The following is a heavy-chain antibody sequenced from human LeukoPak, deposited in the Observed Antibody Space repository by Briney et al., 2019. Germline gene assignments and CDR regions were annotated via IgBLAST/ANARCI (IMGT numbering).Heavy chain of an antibody. Sequence: PSETLSLTCAVSGGSISSGGYSWSWIRQPPGKGLEWIGYIYHSGSTYYNPSLKSRVTISVDTSKNQFSLKLSSVTAADTAVYYCARERVWFGEAADAFDIWGQGTMVTVSS. CDR3: ARERVWFGEAADAFDI. CDR1: GGSISSGGYS. CDR2: IYHSGST. V-gene: IGHV4-30-2*01. J-gene: IGHJ3*02. D-gene: IGHD3-10*01.